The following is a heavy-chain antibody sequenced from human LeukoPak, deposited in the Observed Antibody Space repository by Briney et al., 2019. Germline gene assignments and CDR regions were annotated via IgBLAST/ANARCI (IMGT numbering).Heavy chain of an antibody. Sequence: GGSLRLSCADSGFTFSSYNMNWVRQAPGKGLEWVSSISSSSSYIYYADSVKGRFTISRDNAKNSLYLQMNSLRAEDTAVYYCAREKHDYGAFDYYYHMDLWGKGTTFTISS. CDR1: GFTFSSYN. V-gene: IGHV3-21*04. D-gene: IGHD4-17*01. J-gene: IGHJ6*03. CDR2: ISSSSSYI. CDR3: AREKHDYGAFDYYYHMDL.